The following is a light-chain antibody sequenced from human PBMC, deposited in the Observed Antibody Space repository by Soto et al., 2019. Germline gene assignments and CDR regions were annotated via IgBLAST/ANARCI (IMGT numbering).Light chain of an antibody. Sequence: EVVLTQSPGTLSLSPGERATLSCRASQSVSSSYLAWYRQKPGQAPRLLIYGASSRATGIPDRFTGSGSGTDFTLTISRLEPEDFALYYCQQYGSSPLTCGGGTKVEIK. J-gene: IGKJ4*01. CDR1: QSVSSSY. V-gene: IGKV3-20*01. CDR2: GAS. CDR3: QQYGSSPLT.